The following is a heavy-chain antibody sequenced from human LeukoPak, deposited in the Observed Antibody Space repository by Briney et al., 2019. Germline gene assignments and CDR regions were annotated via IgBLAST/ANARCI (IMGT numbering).Heavy chain of an antibody. Sequence: PSETLSLTCTVSGGSIGTYYWSWVRQPPGKGLEWIGYVYYNGRANYNPSLESRVTISIDTSKNQFSLELSSVTAADTAVYYCARQGKKTFYFDNSGYLFEYWGQGTLVTVSS. V-gene: IGHV4-59*08. CDR3: ARQGKKTFYFDNSGYLFEY. D-gene: IGHD3-22*01. CDR1: GGSIGTYY. J-gene: IGHJ4*02. CDR2: VYYNGRA.